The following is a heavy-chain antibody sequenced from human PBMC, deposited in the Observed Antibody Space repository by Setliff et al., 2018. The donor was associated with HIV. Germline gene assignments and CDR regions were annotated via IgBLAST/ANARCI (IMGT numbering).Heavy chain of an antibody. CDR2: LSPSGTT. CDR1: GGSFNGYY. CDR3: STWQVDINKDY. V-gene: IGHV4-34*01. D-gene: IGHD2-15*01. Sequence: SETLSLTCAVYGGSFNGYYWSWIRQPPGKGLEWIGELSPSGTTRSNPSLQSRVTISLDTSNNQFSLKLTSVTAADTAVYYCSTWQVDINKDYWGQGTLVTVSS. J-gene: IGHJ4*02.